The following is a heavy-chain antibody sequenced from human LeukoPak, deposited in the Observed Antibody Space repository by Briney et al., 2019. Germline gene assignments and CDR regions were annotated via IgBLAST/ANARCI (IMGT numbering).Heavy chain of an antibody. V-gene: IGHV1-18*04. Sequence: ASVKVSCKASGYTFTGYYMHWVRQAPGQGLEWMGWISAYNGDTKYAQKLQGRVTMTTETSTNTAYMELRSLRSDDTAVYYCARWRYCSDGSCFLDDYWGQGTLVTVSS. CDR3: ARWRYCSDGSCFLDDY. J-gene: IGHJ4*02. CDR1: GYTFTGYY. D-gene: IGHD2-15*01. CDR2: ISAYNGDT.